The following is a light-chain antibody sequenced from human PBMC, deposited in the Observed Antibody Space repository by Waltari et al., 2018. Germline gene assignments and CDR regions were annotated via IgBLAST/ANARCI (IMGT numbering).Light chain of an antibody. V-gene: IGKV3-15*01. J-gene: IGKJ1*01. CDR2: GAS. CDR3: QQYNYWPLWT. CDR1: QSVTNN. Sequence: TVKTQSPPTLSMSTGESATLSCRASQSVTNNLAWYRQKPDQTPRPLIHGASTRAAGIPARFSGTGSGTDFTLTISSLQSDDFAVDSCQQYNYWPLWTFGPGTKVDIK.